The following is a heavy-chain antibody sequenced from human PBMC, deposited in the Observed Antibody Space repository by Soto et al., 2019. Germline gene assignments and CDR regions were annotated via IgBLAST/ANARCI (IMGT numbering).Heavy chain of an antibody. CDR2: INHSGST. V-gene: IGHV4-34*01. CDR3: ASEPRHGAVLANSGPIDY. CDR1: GGSFSGYY. J-gene: IGHJ4*02. Sequence: PSETLSLTCAVYGGSFSGYYWSWIRQPPGKGLEWIGEINHSGSTNYNPSLKSRVTISVDTSKNQFSLKLSSVTAADTAVYYCASEPRHGAVLANSGPIDYWGQGTLVTVSS. D-gene: IGHD3-10*01.